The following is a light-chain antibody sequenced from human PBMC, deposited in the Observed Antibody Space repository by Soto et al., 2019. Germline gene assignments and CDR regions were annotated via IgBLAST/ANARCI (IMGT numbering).Light chain of an antibody. CDR3: QQYNSYSYT. V-gene: IGKV1-5*03. CDR2: KAS. CDR1: QSISSW. J-gene: IGKJ2*01. Sequence: DIQMTQSPSTLSASVGDRVTITCRASQSISSWLAWYQQKPGKAPKLLIYKASSLESGVPSRLSGSGSGTEFPLTISSLQPDDFATYYCQQYNSYSYTFGQGTKLEIK.